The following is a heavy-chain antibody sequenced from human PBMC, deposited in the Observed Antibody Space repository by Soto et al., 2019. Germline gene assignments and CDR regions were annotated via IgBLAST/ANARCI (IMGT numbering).Heavy chain of an antibody. V-gene: IGHV3-53*01. CDR2: IYSGGET. J-gene: IGHJ4*02. CDR1: GFSVSDSY. Sequence: DVQLVESGGGLIQPGGSLRLSCAASGFSVSDSYLSWVRQAPGKGLEWVSIIYSGGETYYADSLKGRFTISRDSSNNMLYLQMNNLRAEDTAVYYCARGSISYGPGVNDYWGQGTLVTVSS. D-gene: IGHD4-17*01. CDR3: ARGSISYGPGVNDY.